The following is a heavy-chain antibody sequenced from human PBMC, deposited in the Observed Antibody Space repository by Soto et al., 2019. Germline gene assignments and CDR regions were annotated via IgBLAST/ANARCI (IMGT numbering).Heavy chain of an antibody. CDR3: ARTPIRVVFFSRKTNWFDP. CDR1: GYTFTSYD. V-gene: IGHV1-8*01. CDR2: MNPNSGNT. D-gene: IGHD5-12*01. J-gene: IGHJ5*02. Sequence: ASVKVSCKASGYTFTSYDTNWVRQATGQGLEWMGWMNPNSGNTGYAQKFQGRVTMTRNTSISTAYMELSSLRSEDTAVYYCARTPIRVVFFSRKTNWFDPWGQGTLVTVSS.